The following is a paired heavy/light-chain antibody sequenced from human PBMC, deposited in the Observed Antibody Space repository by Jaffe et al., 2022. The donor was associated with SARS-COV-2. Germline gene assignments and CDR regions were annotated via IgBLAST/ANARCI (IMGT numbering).Heavy chain of an antibody. Sequence: EVQLVESGGGLIQPGGSLRLSCAASGFSVSSNYYMSWVRQAPGKGLEWVSVTYSGGSTYYADSVKGRFTISRDNAKNTLHLQMNGLRTDDTAVYYCARDDREISRGARGGFDIWGRGTMVTVSS. CDR1: GFSVSSNY. CDR2: TYSGGST. V-gene: IGHV3-53*01. J-gene: IGHJ3*02. CDR3: ARDDREISRGARGGFDI. D-gene: IGHD2-15*01.
Light chain of an antibody. CDR1: ALPKQY. V-gene: IGLV3-25*03. CDR3: QSRDSSGAYV. Sequence: SYELTQAPSVSVSPGQTARITCSGDALPKQYAYWYQQKPGQAPVLVMYKDTERPSGIPERFSGSSSGTTVSLTISGVQAEDEADYYCQSRDSSGAYVFGTGTKVSVL. J-gene: IGLJ1*01. CDR2: KDT.